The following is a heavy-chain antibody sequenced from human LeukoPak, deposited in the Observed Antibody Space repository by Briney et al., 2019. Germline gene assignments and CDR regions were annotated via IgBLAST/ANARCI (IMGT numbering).Heavy chain of an antibody. D-gene: IGHD2-21*02. J-gene: IGHJ4*02. Sequence: SETLSFTCAVSGVSFDDYYWSWVRQTPGKGLEWIGEINHSGYTNDSPSLKSRVTLSIDTSRKQFSLNLRSVTVADTGIYYCTRMTAGHDYWGQGTLVTVSS. V-gene: IGHV4-34*01. CDR2: INHSGYT. CDR1: GVSFDDYY. CDR3: TRMTAGHDY.